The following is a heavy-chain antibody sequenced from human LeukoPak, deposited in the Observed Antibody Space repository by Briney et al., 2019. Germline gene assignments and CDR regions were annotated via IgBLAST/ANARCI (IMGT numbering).Heavy chain of an antibody. CDR2: IYYSGST. CDR1: GGSISSYY. J-gene: IGHJ4*02. V-gene: IGHV4-59*01. Sequence: PSETLSLTCTVSGGSISSYYWSWIRQPPGKGLEWIGYIYYSGSTNYNPSLKSRVTISVDTSKNQFSLKLSSVTAADTAVYYCARVSGGYDYRSFVSGIDYWGQGTLVTVSS. CDR3: ARVSGGYDYRSFVSGIDY. D-gene: IGHD5-12*01.